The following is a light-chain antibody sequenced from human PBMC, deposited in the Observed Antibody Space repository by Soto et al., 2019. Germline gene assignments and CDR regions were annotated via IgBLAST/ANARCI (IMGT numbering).Light chain of an antibody. Sequence: QSVLTQPPSVSGSPGQSVTISCTGTSNDVGGYNYVAWYQQHPGKAPKIMIYDVTKRPSGVPDRFSGSKSGDTASLTISGLQAEDEADYYCCSNADSKSYVFGTGTKVTVL. J-gene: IGLJ1*01. CDR1: SNDVGGYNY. CDR3: CSNADSKSYV. V-gene: IGLV2-11*01. CDR2: DVT.